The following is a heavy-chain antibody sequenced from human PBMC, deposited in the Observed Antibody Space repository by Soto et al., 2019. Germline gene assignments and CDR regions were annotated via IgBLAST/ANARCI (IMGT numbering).Heavy chain of an antibody. CDR3: ARGHYYSVTEV. V-gene: IGHV4-30-2*01. CDR2: IYYSGTT. Sequence: TLSLPCTVAKGTISNVSDSRSRVQQPPGKGLEWIGYIYYSGTTYYTPSLKSRLTMSMDRANDHFSLNLTSVTAADTAGYHGARGHYYSVTEVLGQGMTVTVTS. J-gene: IGHJ6*02. CDR1: KGTISNVSDS.